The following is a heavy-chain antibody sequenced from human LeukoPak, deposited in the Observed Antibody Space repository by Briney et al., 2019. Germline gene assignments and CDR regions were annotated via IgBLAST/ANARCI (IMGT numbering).Heavy chain of an antibody. CDR1: GYSISSGYY. CDR2: IFNTGST. D-gene: IGHD5-18*01. J-gene: IGHJ4*02. Sequence: SETLSLTCTVSGYSISSGYYWSWIRQPAGKAPEWIGRIFNTGSTSYNPSLKSRVTISVDTSKNQFSLNLRSVTAADTAVYYCARDICGYNYGCFDSWGQGTLVTVSS. CDR3: ARDICGYNYGCFDS. V-gene: IGHV4-61*02.